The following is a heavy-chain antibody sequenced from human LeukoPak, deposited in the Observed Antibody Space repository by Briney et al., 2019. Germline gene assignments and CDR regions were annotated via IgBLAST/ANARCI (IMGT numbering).Heavy chain of an antibody. D-gene: IGHD3/OR15-3a*01. CDR3: ARDADCASDY. CDR2: MKQDGSEQ. CDR1: GFTFKNHW. Sequence: GGSLRLSCVGSGFTFKNHWMVWVRQAAGKGLEWVANMKQDGSEQYYGDSVRGRFTISRDNAKNSLYLQMNSLRVADTAVYYCARDADCASDYWGQGTLVTVSS. J-gene: IGHJ4*02. V-gene: IGHV3-7*01.